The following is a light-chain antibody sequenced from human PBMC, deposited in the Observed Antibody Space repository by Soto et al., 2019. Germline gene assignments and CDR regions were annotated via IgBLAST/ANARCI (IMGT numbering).Light chain of an antibody. J-gene: IGLJ2*01. V-gene: IGLV2-14*01. CDR1: SSDVGGYNY. Sequence: QSALTQPPSVSGSPGQSITISCTGTSSDVGGYNYVSWYQQHPGKAPKLMIYEVSNRPSGVSNRFSGSKSANTASLTISGLQAEDEADYYCSSYASSSTWVFGGGTKLTVL. CDR2: EVS. CDR3: SSYASSSTWV.